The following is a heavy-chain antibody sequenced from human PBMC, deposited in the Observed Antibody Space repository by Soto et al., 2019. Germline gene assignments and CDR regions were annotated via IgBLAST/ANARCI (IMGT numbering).Heavy chain of an antibody. CDR3: ARQGPRGSNYAKNDFEY. Sequence: PWESLKISCQASGYKFTSYWLLWVRHLPGKCLEWVGRIDPSDSYTKYSPSVQVRVTIPPDKYVSTVYLPWDSLQASHTALYYCARQGPRGSNYAKNDFEYWGQRTLVTVSS. V-gene: IGHV5-10-1*01. J-gene: IGHJ4*02. CDR2: IDPSDSYT. D-gene: IGHD5-18*01. CDR1: GYKFTSYW.